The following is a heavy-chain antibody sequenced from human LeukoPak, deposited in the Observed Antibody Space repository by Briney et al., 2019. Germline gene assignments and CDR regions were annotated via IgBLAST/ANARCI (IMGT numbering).Heavy chain of an antibody. J-gene: IGHJ6*02. CDR1: GFTFSSYD. Sequence: GGSLRLSCAASGFTFSSYDMHWVRQATGKGLEWVSAIGTAGDTYYPGSVKGRFTISRENAKNSLYLQMNSLRAGDTAVYYCARDSSAFYGMDVWGRGTTVTVSS. V-gene: IGHV3-13*01. D-gene: IGHD3-22*01. CDR2: IGTAGDT. CDR3: ARDSSAFYGMDV.